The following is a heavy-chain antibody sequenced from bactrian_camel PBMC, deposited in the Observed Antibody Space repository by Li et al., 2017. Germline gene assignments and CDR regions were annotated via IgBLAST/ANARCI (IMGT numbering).Heavy chain of an antibody. CDR2: IYSDGSNT. J-gene: IGHJ4*01. V-gene: IGHV3S6*01. CDR1: GFTFSGYY. Sequence: HVQLVESGGGLVQPGGSLRLSCAASGFTFSGYYMNWVRQAPGKGLEWVSSIYSDGSNTYYSDSVKGRFTISRDNAKNTVYLQMNSLKPEDTAVHYCVRDALWLARYYSTNDWAYWGQGTQVTVS. CDR3: VRDALWLARYYSTNDWAY. D-gene: IGHD4*01.